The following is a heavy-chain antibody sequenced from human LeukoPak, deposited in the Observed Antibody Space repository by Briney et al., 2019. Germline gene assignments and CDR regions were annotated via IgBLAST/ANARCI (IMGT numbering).Heavy chain of an antibody. D-gene: IGHD2-2*01. CDR3: ARDNFTNPDY. CDR2: INPNSGGT. V-gene: IGHV1-2*02. Sequence: ASVKVSCKASGYTFSGYYMHWVRQAPGQGLEWMGWINPNSGGTNYAQKFQGRVTMTWDTSISTAYMELSRLRSDDTAVYYCARDNFTNPDYWGERTLVTVSS. CDR1: GYTFSGYY. J-gene: IGHJ4*02.